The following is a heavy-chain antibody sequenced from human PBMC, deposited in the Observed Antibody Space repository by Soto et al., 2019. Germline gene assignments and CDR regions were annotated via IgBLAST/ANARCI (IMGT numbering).Heavy chain of an antibody. Sequence: QVQLVQSGAEVKKPGASVKVSCKASGYTFTGYDMHWVRQAPGQGLEWMGWINPNSGGTNYAQKFQGWVTMTRDTSISTAYMELSRLRSDDTAVYYCAREMATTTGYYGMDVWGQGTTVTVSS. CDR3: AREMATTTGYYGMDV. J-gene: IGHJ6*02. D-gene: IGHD5-12*01. CDR1: GYTFTGYD. V-gene: IGHV1-2*04. CDR2: INPNSGGT.